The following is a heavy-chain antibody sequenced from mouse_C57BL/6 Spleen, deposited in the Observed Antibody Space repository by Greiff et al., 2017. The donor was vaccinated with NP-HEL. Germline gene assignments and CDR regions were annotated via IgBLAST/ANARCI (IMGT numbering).Heavy chain of an antibody. Sequence: EVMLVESEGGLVQPGSSMKLSCTASGFTFSDYYMAWVRQVPEKGLEWVANINYDGSSTYYLDSLKSRFIISRDNAKNILYLQMSSLKSEDTATYYCARGGYYGSSYAYWYFDVWGTGTTVTVSS. D-gene: IGHD1-1*01. CDR2: INYDGSST. V-gene: IGHV5-16*01. CDR1: GFTFSDYY. J-gene: IGHJ1*03. CDR3: ARGGYYGSSYAYWYFDV.